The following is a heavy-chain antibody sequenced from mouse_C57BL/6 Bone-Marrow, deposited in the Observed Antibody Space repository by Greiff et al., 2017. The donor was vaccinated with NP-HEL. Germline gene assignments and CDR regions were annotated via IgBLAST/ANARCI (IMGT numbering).Heavy chain of an antibody. CDR1: GYTFTSYW. Sequence: QVQLQQPGAELVKPGASVKLSCKASGYTFTSYWMHWVKQRPGQGLEWIGMIHPNSGSTNYNEKFKSKATLTVDKSSSTAYMRLSSLTSEDSAVYYCAREKFITTVPRYFDVWGTGTTVTVSS. CDR2: IHPNSGST. D-gene: IGHD1-1*01. V-gene: IGHV1-64*01. J-gene: IGHJ1*03. CDR3: AREKFITTVPRYFDV.